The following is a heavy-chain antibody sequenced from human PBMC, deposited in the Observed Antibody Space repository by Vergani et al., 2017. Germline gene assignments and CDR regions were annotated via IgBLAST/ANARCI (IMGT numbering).Heavy chain of an antibody. Sequence: QVQLVQSGAEVKKPGASVKVSCKASGYTFTSYGISWVRQAPGQGLEWMGWISAYNGNTNYAQKLQGRVTMTTDTSTSTAYMELRSLRSDDTAVYYCARQGYYGSGSYYNLVTGNWFDPWGQGTLVTVSS. D-gene: IGHD3-10*01. J-gene: IGHJ5*02. CDR3: ARQGYYGSGSYYNLVTGNWFDP. CDR1: GYTFTSYG. V-gene: IGHV1-18*04. CDR2: ISAYNGNT.